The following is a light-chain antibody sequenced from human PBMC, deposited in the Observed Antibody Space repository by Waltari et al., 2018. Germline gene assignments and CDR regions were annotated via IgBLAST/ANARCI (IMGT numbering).Light chain of an antibody. Sequence: QSALTQPASVSGSPGQSITISCTGTRSDVGGYHYVSWYQQHPGKAPKLMIYDVSNRPSGVSNRFSGSKSGNTASLTISGLQAEDEADYYCSSYISSSTLELFGGGTSLTVL. J-gene: IGLJ2*01. V-gene: IGLV2-14*03. CDR1: RSDVGGYHY. CDR3: SSYISSSTLEL. CDR2: DVS.